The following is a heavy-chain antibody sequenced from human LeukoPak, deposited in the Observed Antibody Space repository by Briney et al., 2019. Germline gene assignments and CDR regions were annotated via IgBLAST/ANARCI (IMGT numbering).Heavy chain of an antibody. CDR2: ISSSSSYT. CDR3: ARDHCSSTSCYYDYYYGMDV. D-gene: IGHD2-2*01. CDR1: GFTFSDYY. Sequence: GGSLRLSCAASGFTFSDYYMSWIRQAPGKGLEWVSYISSSSSYTNYADSVEGRFTISRDNAKNSLYLQMNSLRAEDTAVYYCARDHCSSTSCYYDYYYGMDVWGQGTTVTVSS. V-gene: IGHV3-11*05. J-gene: IGHJ6*02.